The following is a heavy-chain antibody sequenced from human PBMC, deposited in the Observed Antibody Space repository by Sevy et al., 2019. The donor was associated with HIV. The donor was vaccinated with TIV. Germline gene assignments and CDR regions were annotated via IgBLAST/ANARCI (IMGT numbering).Heavy chain of an antibody. J-gene: IGHJ4*02. CDR2: ISNSGNTI. Sequence: LSLTCAASGFTFNDYYMTWIRQAPGKGLEWVSYISNSGNTIKYADSVKGRFTISRDNAKNSLYLQMNSLRAEDTGVYYWGGGGFSSRGDLDNWGQGTLVTVSS. CDR1: GFTFNDYY. V-gene: IGHV3-11*01. CDR3: GGGGFSSRGDLDN. D-gene: IGHD6-13*01.